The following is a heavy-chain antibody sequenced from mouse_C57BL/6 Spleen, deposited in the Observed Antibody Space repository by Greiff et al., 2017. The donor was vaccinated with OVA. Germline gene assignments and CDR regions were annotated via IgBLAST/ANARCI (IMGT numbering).Heavy chain of an antibody. CDR3: ALRGLDY. CDR2: ILPGSGST. CDR1: GYTFTGYW. V-gene: IGHV1-9*01. D-gene: IGHD1-1*01. J-gene: IGHJ2*01. Sequence: QVQLKESGAELMKPGASVKLSCKATGYTFTGYWIEWVKPRPGHGLEWIGEILPGSGSTNYHEKFKGKATFTAVPSSNTAYMQLSSLTTEDSAIYYCALRGLDYWGQGTTLTVSS.